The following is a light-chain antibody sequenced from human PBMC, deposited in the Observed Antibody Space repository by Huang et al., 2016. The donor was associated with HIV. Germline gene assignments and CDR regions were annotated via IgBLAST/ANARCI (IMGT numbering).Light chain of an antibody. J-gene: IGKJ2*01. CDR3: QQYNNWPPYT. CDR2: GAS. Sequence: EIVMTQSPATLSVSPGERATLSCRASQTVSSNLAWYQQKPGQAPRLLIYGASTRATGIPARFRASGYGTDFTLNISNLQSEDFAVYYCQQYNNWPPYTFGQGTKLEIK. CDR1: QTVSSN. V-gene: IGKV3-15*01.